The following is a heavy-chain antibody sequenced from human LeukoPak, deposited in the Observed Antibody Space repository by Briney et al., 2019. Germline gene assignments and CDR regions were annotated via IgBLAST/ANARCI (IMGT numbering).Heavy chain of an antibody. V-gene: IGHV4-34*01. Sequence: SETLSLTCAVYGGSFSGYYWSWIRQPPGKGLEWIGEINHSGSTNYNPSLRSRVTISVDTSKNQFSLKLSSVTAADTAVYYCARSGSGRFLEWLSRSNYYFDYWGQGTLVTVSS. CDR3: ARSGSGRFLEWLSRSNYYFDY. J-gene: IGHJ4*02. CDR2: INHSGST. D-gene: IGHD3-3*01. CDR1: GGSFSGYY.